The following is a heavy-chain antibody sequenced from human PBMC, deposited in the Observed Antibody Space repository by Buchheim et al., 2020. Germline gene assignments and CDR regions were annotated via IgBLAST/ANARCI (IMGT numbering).Heavy chain of an antibody. D-gene: IGHD5-18*01. CDR1: GFSFSEHG. J-gene: IGHJ4*02. V-gene: IGHV3-30*18. CDR2: ISYNGNHK. Sequence: QVQLVESGGGVVQPGRSLRLSCAASGFSFSEHGMHWVRQAPGKGLEWVAVISYNGNHKSYADSVKGRFTISRDDSENTLHLQMNSLRAEDTAVYYCAKVWGYGGYSYARTTGMDYWGQGTL. CDR3: AKVWGYGGYSYARTTGMDY.